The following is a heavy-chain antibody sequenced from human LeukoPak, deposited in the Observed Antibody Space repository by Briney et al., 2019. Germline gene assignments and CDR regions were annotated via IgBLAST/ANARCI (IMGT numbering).Heavy chain of an antibody. J-gene: IGHJ4*02. Sequence: SETLSLTCTVSGGSISSSSYYWGWIRQPPGKGLEWIGSIYYSGSTYYNPSLKSRVTISVDTSKNQFSLKLSSVTAADTAVYYCARGYYGSGTYYPSPFDYWGQGTLVTVSS. CDR3: ARGYYGSGTYYPSPFDY. V-gene: IGHV4-39*07. CDR2: IYYSGST. D-gene: IGHD3-10*01. CDR1: GGSISSSSYY.